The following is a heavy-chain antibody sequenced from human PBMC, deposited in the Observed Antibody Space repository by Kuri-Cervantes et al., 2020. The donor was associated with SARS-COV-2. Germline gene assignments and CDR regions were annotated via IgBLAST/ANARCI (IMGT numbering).Heavy chain of an antibody. D-gene: IGHD1-26*01. CDR3: AKGGGPGSYIPLDY. J-gene: IGHJ4*02. CDR2: ISYDGSNK. Sequence: GGSLRLSCAASGFTFSSYGMHWVRQAPGKGLEWVAVISYDGSNKYYADFVKGRFTISRDNSKNTLYLQMNSLRAEDTAVYYCAKGGGPGSYIPLDYWGQGTLVTVSS. V-gene: IGHV3-30*18. CDR1: GFTFSSYG.